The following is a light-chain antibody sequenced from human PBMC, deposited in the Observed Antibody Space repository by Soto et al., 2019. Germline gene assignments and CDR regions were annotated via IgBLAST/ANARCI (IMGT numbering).Light chain of an antibody. CDR3: SSYTSRNTVI. CDR2: EVS. V-gene: IGLV2-14*01. J-gene: IGLJ2*01. CDR1: SSDVGGYNY. Sequence: QSVLTQPASVSGSPGQSITISCTGTSSDVGGYNYVSWYQQYPGKAPKLMIYEVSNRPSGVSNHFSASKSGNTASLTISGLHSEDEADYYCSSYTSRNTVIFGGGTKLTVL.